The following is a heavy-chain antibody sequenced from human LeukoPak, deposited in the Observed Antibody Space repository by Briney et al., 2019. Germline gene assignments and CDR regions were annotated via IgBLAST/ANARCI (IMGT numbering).Heavy chain of an antibody. CDR3: ARGPPYGSGSYYINY. J-gene: IGHJ4*02. Sequence: GASVTVSCKASGYTFTGYYMHWVRQAPGQGLEWMGWINPNSGGTNYAQKFQGRVTMTRDTSISTAYMELSRLRSDDTAVYYCARGPPYGSGSYYINYWGQGTLVTVSA. V-gene: IGHV1-2*02. CDR1: GYTFTGYY. CDR2: INPNSGGT. D-gene: IGHD3-10*01.